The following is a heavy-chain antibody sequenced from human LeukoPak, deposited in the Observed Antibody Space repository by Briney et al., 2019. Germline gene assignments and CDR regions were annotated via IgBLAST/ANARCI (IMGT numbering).Heavy chain of an antibody. CDR3: AKGKQWPGGYFDY. CDR2: ISGSGGST. CDR1: GFTFSSYA. Sequence: AGGSLRLSCAASGFTFSSYAMSWVRQAPGKGLEWVSAISGSGGSTYYADSVKGRFTISRDNSKNTLYLQMNSLRAEDTAVYYCAKGKQWPGGYFDYWGQGILVTVSS. J-gene: IGHJ4*02. D-gene: IGHD6-19*01. V-gene: IGHV3-23*01.